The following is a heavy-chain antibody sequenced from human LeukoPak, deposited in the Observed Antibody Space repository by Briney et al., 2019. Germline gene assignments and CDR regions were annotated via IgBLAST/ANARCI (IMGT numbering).Heavy chain of an antibody. CDR2: INHSGST. CDR3: ATDSGIAVALAFDY. J-gene: IGHJ4*02. Sequence: PSETLSLTCTVSGGSISSGDYYWSWIRQPPGKGLEWIGEINHSGSTNYNPSLKSRVTISVDTSKNQFFLKLSSVTAADTAVYYCATDSGIAVALAFDYWGQGTLSPSPQ. D-gene: IGHD6-19*01. CDR1: GGSISSGDYY. V-gene: IGHV4-39*07.